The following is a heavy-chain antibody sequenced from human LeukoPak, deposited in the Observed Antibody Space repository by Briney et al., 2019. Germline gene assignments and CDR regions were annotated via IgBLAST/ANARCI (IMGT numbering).Heavy chain of an antibody. CDR3: AKDSSSRGWYFEH. J-gene: IGHJ4*02. CDR1: GFAFGSEA. D-gene: IGHD6-19*01. CDR2: ISPGGGTT. V-gene: IGHV3-23*01. Sequence: GGSLRLSCAVSGFAFGSEAMSWVRQSPARGLEWVASISPGGGTTYYADYVKGRFTISRDNSKNTVYLQMNRLRAEDTAVYFCAKDSSSRGWYFEHWGQGTLVTVSS.